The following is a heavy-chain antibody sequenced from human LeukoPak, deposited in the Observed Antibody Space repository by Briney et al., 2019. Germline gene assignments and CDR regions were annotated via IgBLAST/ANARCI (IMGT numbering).Heavy chain of an antibody. CDR2: IYYSGST. Sequence: SETLSLTCTVSGGSISSYYWSWIRQPPGKGLEWIGYIYYSGSTNYNPSLTSRVTISVDTTKNQFSLKLSSVTAADTAVYYCARVRKVRGVQPYYYYYYMDVWGKGTTVTVSS. D-gene: IGHD3-10*01. J-gene: IGHJ6*03. V-gene: IGHV4-59*01. CDR1: GGSISSYY. CDR3: ARVRKVRGVQPYYYYYYMDV.